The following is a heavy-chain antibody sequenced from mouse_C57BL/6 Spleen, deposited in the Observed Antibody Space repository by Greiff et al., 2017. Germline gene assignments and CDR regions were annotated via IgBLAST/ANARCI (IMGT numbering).Heavy chain of an antibody. CDR1: GFTFSDYG. Sequence: EVKLMESGGGLVKPGGSLKLSCAASGFTFSDYGMHWVRQAPEKGLEWVAYISSGSSTIYYADTVKGRFTISRDNAKNTLVLQMTSLRSEDTAMYYCARNYGNVYAMDYWGQGTSVTVSS. CDR2: ISSGSSTI. J-gene: IGHJ4*01. CDR3: ARNYGNVYAMDY. D-gene: IGHD2-1*01. V-gene: IGHV5-17*01.